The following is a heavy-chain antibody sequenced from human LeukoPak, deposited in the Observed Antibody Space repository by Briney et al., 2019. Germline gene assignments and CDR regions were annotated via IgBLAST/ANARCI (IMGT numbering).Heavy chain of an antibody. CDR1: GFIFGNFA. Sequence: GGSLRLSCTASGFIFGNFAINWVRQAPGKGLEWVSAISNSGEYTLYADSVKGRFTISRDNSKNTVYLQMNSLRAEDTALYYCARWTWNYDYWGQGTLVTVSS. CDR2: ISNSGEYT. D-gene: IGHD1-1*01. V-gene: IGHV3-23*01. CDR3: ARWTWNYDY. J-gene: IGHJ4*02.